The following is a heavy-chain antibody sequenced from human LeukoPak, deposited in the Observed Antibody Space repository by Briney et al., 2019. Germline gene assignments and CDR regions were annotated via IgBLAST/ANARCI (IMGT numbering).Heavy chain of an antibody. CDR3: AKAVPRYCSSTSCYFDY. CDR1: GFTFSSYA. CDR2: ISGSGGST. D-gene: IGHD2-2*01. Sequence: SGGSLRLSCAASGFTFSSYAMSWVRQAPGKGLEWVSAISGSGGSTYYADSVKGRFTISRDNSKNTLYLQMNSLRAEDTAVYYCAKAVPRYCSSTSCYFDYWGQGTLVTVSS. V-gene: IGHV3-23*01. J-gene: IGHJ4*02.